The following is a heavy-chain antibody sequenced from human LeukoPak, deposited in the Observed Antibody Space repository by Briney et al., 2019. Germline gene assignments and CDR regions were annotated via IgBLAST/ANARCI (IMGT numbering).Heavy chain of an antibody. J-gene: IGHJ6*03. CDR2: MNPNSGNT. V-gene: IGHV1-8*03. Sequence: GASVKVSCKASGYTFTSYDINWVRQATGQGLEWMGWMNPNSGNTGYAQKFQGRVTITRNTSISTAYMELSSLRSEDTAVYYCARHLGLRWGYYYYMDVWGKGTTVTVSS. CDR1: GYTFTSYD. CDR3: ARHLGLRWGYYYYMDV. D-gene: IGHD4-23*01.